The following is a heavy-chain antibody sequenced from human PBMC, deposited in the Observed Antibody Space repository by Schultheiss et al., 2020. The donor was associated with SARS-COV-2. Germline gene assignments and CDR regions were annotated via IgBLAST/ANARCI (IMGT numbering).Heavy chain of an antibody. CDR1: GGSISSSSYY. CDR2: IYHSGST. J-gene: IGHJ4*02. Sequence: SETLSLTCTVSGGSISSSSYYWGWIRQPPGKGLEWIGSIYHSGSTNYNPSLKSRVTISVDTSKNQFSLQLRSVTAADTAVYYCASQGYSSGIQGPIDYWGQGTLVTVSS. CDR3: ASQGYSSGIQGPIDY. V-gene: IGHV4-39*07. D-gene: IGHD3-10*01.